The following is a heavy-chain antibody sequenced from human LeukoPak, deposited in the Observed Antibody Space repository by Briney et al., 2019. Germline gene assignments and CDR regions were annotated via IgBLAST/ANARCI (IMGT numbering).Heavy chain of an antibody. D-gene: IGHD3-22*01. V-gene: IGHV3-11*01. J-gene: IGHJ4*02. Sequence: GGSLRLSCAASGFTFSDYYMSWIRQAPGKGLEWVSYISSSGSTIYYADSVKGRFTISRDNAKNSLYLQMNSLRAEDTAVYYCAAYDSSGYVDYWGQGTLVTVSS. CDR3: AAYDSSGYVDY. CDR1: GFTFSDYY. CDR2: ISSSGSTI.